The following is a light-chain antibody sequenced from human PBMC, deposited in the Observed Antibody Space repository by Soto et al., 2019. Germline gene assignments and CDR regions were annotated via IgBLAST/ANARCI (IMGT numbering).Light chain of an antibody. V-gene: IGKV2-30*02. Sequence: DVVMTQSPLSLPVTLGQPASISCRSNQSLVHSDGIAYFSWFQQRPGRSPRRLIYKVSNRDSGVAARFSSSGSGTDFAMKISRVEAEDVGVYYCMPGTHWPITFGQGKRLEIK. CDR2: KVS. CDR1: QSLVHSDGIAY. CDR3: MPGTHWPIT. J-gene: IGKJ5*01.